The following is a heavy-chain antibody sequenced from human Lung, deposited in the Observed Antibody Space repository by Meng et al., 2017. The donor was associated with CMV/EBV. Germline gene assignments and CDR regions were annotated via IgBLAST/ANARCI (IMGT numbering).Heavy chain of an antibody. J-gene: IGHJ6*02. CDR3: ARDPIRVLRFLEWNYYYYGMDV. CDR2: ISAYSGNT. Sequence: ASVKVSXKASGYTFTSYGISWVRQAPGQGLEWMGWISAYSGNTNYAQKLQGRVTMTTDTSTSTAYMELRSLRSDDTAVYYCARDPIRVLRFLEWNYYYYGMDVWGQGTTVTVSS. V-gene: IGHV1-18*01. D-gene: IGHD3-3*01. CDR1: GYTFTSYG.